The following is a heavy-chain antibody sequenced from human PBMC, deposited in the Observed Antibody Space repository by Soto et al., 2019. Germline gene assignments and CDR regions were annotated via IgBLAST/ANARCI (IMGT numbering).Heavy chain of an antibody. J-gene: IGHJ6*02. V-gene: IGHV1-69*12. CDR1: GGTFSSYA. D-gene: IGHD3-16*01. Sequence: QVQLVQSGAEVKKPGSSVKVSCKASGGTFSSYAINWVRQAPGQGLEWMGGLIPIFATADYAQKFQGRVTITAHESTSTAYMERSSLRSEDTAVYYCAQCLLGVNYYYGMDVWGQGTTVTLSS. CDR2: LIPIFATA. CDR3: AQCLLGVNYYYGMDV.